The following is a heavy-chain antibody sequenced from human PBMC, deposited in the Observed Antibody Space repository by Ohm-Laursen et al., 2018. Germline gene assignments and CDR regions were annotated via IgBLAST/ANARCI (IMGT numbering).Heavy chain of an antibody. CDR1: GFTFSSYS. CDR2: ISSSSSTI. D-gene: IGHD3-10*01. J-gene: IGHJ5*01. V-gene: IGHV3-48*01. Sequence: SLRLSCTASGFTFSSYSMNWVRQAPGKGLEWVSYISSSSSTIYYADSVKGRFTISRDNAKNSLYLQMNSLRAEDTAVYHCAKAGGWSYSYELDSWGQGALVTVSS. CDR3: AKAGGWSYSYELDS.